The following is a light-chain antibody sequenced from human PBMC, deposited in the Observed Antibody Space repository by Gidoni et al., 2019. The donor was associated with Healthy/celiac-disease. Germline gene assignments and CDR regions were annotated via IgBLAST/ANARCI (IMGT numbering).Light chain of an antibody. CDR3: SSYAGSNNPVV. J-gene: IGLJ2*01. CDR2: EGS. Sequence: QSALTQPPSASGSPGQSVTSSCPGPSSDVGGYNYVSWYQQHPGKAPKLMIYEGSKRPSGVPDRFSGSKSGNTASLTVSGLQAEDEDDYYCSSYAGSNNPVVFGGGTKLTVL. V-gene: IGLV2-8*01. CDR1: SSDVGGYNY.